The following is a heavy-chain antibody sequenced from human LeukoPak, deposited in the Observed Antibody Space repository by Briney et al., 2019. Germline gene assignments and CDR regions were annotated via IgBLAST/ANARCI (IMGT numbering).Heavy chain of an antibody. CDR2: MNPNSGNT. V-gene: IGHV1-8*01. D-gene: IGHD1-20*01. J-gene: IGHJ6*03. CDR3: AKAVEYNWNDVGYYYYYYMDV. CDR1: GYTFTSYD. Sequence: ASVKVSCKASGYTFTSYDTNWVRQATGQGLEWMGWMNPNSGNTGYAQKFQGRVTMTRNTSISTAYMELSSLRSEDTAVYYCAKAVEYNWNDVGYYYYYYMDVWGKGTTVTISS.